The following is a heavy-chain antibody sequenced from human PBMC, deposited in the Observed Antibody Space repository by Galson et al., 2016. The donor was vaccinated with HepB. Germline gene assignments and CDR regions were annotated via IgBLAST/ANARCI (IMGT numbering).Heavy chain of an antibody. CDR1: AFSFSSFA. D-gene: IGHD3-22*01. CDR2: ISGGAVDT. V-gene: IGHV3-23*01. Sequence: SLRLSCAASAFSFSSFAMTWVRQAPGKGLAWVSTISGGAVDTYYADSVKGRLTISRDNSKTTLYLHMNSLRAEDTAVYYCAKGQHAVMVNKYYDSSGPFYQWGQGTLVTVSS. J-gene: IGHJ4*02. CDR3: AKGQHAVMVNKYYDSSGPFYQ.